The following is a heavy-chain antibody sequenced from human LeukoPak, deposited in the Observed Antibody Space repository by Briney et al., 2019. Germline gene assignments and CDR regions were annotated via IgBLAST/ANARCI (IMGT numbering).Heavy chain of an antibody. CDR3: ATTAIAAAGSDY. CDR2: IRYDGSNK. J-gene: IGHJ4*02. CDR1: GFTFSGYG. Sequence: GGSLRLSCAASGFTFSGYGMHWVRQAPGKGLEWVAFIRYDGSNKYYADSVKGRFTISRDNSRNTLYLQMNSLRPEDTAVYYCATTAIAAAGSDYWGQGTLVTVSS. D-gene: IGHD6-13*01. V-gene: IGHV3-30*02.